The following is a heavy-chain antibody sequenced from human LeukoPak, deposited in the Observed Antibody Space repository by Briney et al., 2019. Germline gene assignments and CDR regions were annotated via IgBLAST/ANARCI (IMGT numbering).Heavy chain of an antibody. V-gene: IGHV1-69*05. CDR2: IIPIFGTA. CDR3: ARGGIAAAGTDYYYYYMDV. Sequence: SVKVSFKASGGTFSSYAISWVRQAPGQGLEWMGGIIPIFGTANYAQKFQGRVTIATDESTSTAYMELSSLRSEDTAVYYCARGGIAAAGTDYYYYYMDVWGKGTTVTVSS. CDR1: GGTFSSYA. D-gene: IGHD6-13*01. J-gene: IGHJ6*03.